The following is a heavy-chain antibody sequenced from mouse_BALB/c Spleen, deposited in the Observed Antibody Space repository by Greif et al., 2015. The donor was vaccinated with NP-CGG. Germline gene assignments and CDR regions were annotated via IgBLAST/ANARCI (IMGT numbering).Heavy chain of an antibody. D-gene: IGHD2-4*01. Sequence: QVQLKESGPGLVQPSQSLSITCTVSGFSLTSYGVHWVRQSPGKGLEWLGVIWSGGSTDYNAAFISRLSISKDNSKSXVFFKMNSLQADDTAIYYCARNRDYDHYYAMDYWGQGTSVTVSS. V-gene: IGHV2-4-1*01. CDR1: GFSLTSYG. CDR2: IWSGGST. J-gene: IGHJ4*01. CDR3: ARNRDYDHYYAMDY.